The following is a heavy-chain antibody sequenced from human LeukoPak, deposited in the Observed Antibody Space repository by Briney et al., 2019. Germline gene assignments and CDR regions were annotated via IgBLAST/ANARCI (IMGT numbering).Heavy chain of an antibody. CDR1: GFTFSSYA. CDR2: ISFDGSST. J-gene: IGHJ4*02. D-gene: IGHD2-2*02. V-gene: IGHV3-30*04. CDR3: AREPLY. Sequence: PGGSLRHSCAASGFTFSSYAMHWVRQAPGKGLEWVAVISFDGSSTYYADSVKGRFTISRDNSKNTLYLQMSSLRAEDTAVYYCAREPLYWGQGTLVTVSS.